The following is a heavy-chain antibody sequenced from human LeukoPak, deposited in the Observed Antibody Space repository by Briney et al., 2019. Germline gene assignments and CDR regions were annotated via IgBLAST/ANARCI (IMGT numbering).Heavy chain of an antibody. CDR2: IKSKTDGGTT. V-gene: IGHV3-15*01. J-gene: IGHJ4*02. CDR3: TTDNYYDSSGYRRDY. D-gene: IGHD3-22*01. Sequence: PGGSLRLSCAASGFTFSSYSMNWVRQVPGKGLEWVGRIKSKTDGGTTDYAAPVKGRFTISRDDSKNTLYLQMNSLKTEDTAVYYCTTDNYYDSSGYRRDYWGQGTLVTVSS. CDR1: GFTFSSYS.